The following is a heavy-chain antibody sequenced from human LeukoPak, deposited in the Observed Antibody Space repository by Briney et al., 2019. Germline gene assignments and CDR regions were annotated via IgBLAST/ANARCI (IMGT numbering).Heavy chain of an antibody. V-gene: IGHV1-46*01. CDR1: GYTFVSYL. CDR3: ARDNSVRDEAWWFNP. D-gene: IGHD5-24*01. J-gene: IGHJ5*02. Sequence: ASVKVSCKASGYTFVSYLIHWVREAPGQGLEWMGIISPNNGDTQYAPKFRGRVTLTRDMSTSTDYLELSSLRSGDTAVYYCARDNSVRDEAWWFNPWGQGTLVTVSS. CDR2: ISPNNGDT.